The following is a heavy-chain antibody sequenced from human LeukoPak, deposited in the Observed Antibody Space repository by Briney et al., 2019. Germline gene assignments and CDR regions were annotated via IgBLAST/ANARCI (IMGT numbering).Heavy chain of an antibody. Sequence: GESLKISCKGSGYSFTSYWIGWVRQMAGKGLELMGIIYPGDSGTRYSPSFRGQVTISADKSISTAYLQWSSLKASDTAMYYCARQDCSSTSCDFWSGYYVYNWFDPWGQGTLVTVSS. D-gene: IGHD3-3*01. V-gene: IGHV5-51*01. J-gene: IGHJ5*02. CDR3: ARQDCSSTSCDFWSGYYVYNWFDP. CDR1: GYSFTSYW. CDR2: IYPGDSGT.